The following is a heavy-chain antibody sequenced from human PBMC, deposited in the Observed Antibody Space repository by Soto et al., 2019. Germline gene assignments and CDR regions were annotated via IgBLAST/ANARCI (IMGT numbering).Heavy chain of an antibody. CDR1: GGSISTGGYY. V-gene: IGHV4-31*03. CDR2: IYYSGST. CDR3: ARGLSVTLFDN. Sequence: QVQLQESGPGLVKPSQTLSLTCTVSGGSISTGGYYWTWIRQHPGKGLEWIGYIYYSGSTYYNPSLKSRVTLSVATSKNQFSLKLSSVTAADTAVYYCARGLSVTLFDNWGQGTLVTVSS. D-gene: IGHD4-17*01. J-gene: IGHJ4*02.